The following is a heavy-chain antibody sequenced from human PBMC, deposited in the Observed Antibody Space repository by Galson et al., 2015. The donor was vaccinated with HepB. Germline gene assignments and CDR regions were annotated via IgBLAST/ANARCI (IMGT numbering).Heavy chain of an antibody. Sequence: SLRLSCAASGFPFNNAWMTWVRQAPGKGLEWVGRIKSRTDGATTDYNAPAKGRFTISRDDSKNRLYLQMDRLKTEDTAVYYCTTDVYYSTYWSWLDPWGQGTLVTVSS. CDR3: TTDVYYSTYWSWLDP. J-gene: IGHJ5*02. D-gene: IGHD2-8*02. CDR2: IKSRTDGATT. CDR1: GFPFNNAW. V-gene: IGHV3-15*01.